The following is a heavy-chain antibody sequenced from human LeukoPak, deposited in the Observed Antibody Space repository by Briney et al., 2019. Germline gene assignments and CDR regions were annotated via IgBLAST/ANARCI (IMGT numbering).Heavy chain of an antibody. J-gene: IGHJ5*02. V-gene: IGHV1-18*01. Sequence: GASVTVSCKASGYTFTSYGISWVRQAPGRGLEWMGWISAYNDNTNYAQKLQGRVTMTTDTSTSTAYMELRSLRSDDTAVYYCARQNYWSYRYNWFDPWGQGTLVTVSS. D-gene: IGHD2-8*02. CDR2: ISAYNDNT. CDR1: GYTFTSYG. CDR3: ARQNYWSYRYNWFDP.